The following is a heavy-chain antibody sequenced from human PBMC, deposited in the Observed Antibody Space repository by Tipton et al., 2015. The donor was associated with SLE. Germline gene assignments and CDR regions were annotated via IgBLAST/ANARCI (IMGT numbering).Heavy chain of an antibody. D-gene: IGHD6-6*01. Sequence: SLRLSCAASGFTFSSYGMHWVRQAPGKGLEWVAFIRYDGSNKYYADSVKGRFTISRDNSKNTLYLQMNSLRAEDTAVYYCAKVGGIAARPEWYFDLWGRGTLVTVSS. V-gene: IGHV3-30*02. CDR2: IRYDGSNK. CDR1: GFTFSSYG. J-gene: IGHJ2*01. CDR3: AKVGGIAARPEWYFDL.